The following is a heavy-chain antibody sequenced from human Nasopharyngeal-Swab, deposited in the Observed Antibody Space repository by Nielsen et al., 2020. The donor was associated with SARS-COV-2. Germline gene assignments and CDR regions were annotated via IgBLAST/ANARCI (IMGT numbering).Heavy chain of an antibody. J-gene: IGHJ3*02. CDR3: ARGFYSSGWFSHAFDI. D-gene: IGHD6-19*01. CDR2: IYSGGST. V-gene: IGHV3-53*01. Sequence: GESLKISCAASEFTFSGNYMTWVRQAPGKGLEWVSVIYSGGSTYYADSVKGRFTISRDNSRNTLYLQMNSLRAEDTAVYYCARGFYSSGWFSHAFDIWGQETMVTVSS. CDR1: EFTFSGNY.